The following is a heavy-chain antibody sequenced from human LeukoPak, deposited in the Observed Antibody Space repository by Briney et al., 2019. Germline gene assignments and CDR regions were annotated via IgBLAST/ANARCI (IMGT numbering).Heavy chain of an antibody. CDR2: INSDSGGT. CDR1: GYTSTDYY. Sequence: ASVKVSCKASGYTSTDYYMHWVRQAPGQGLEYMEWINSDSGGTNYAQKFQGRVTMTRDTSVNTVHMELNRLRSDDTAVYYCARDLCHGGSCFHFDSWGQGTLVTVSS. CDR3: ARDLCHGGSCFHFDS. V-gene: IGHV1-2*02. D-gene: IGHD2-15*01. J-gene: IGHJ4*02.